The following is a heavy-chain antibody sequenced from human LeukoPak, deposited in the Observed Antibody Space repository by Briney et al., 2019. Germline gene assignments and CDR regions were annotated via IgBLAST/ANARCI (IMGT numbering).Heavy chain of an antibody. CDR2: ISYDGSNK. J-gene: IGHJ4*02. V-gene: IGHV3-30-3*01. CDR1: GFTFSSYA. D-gene: IGHD1-26*01. CDR3: ARDRYSGSYFDY. Sequence: GRSLRLSCAASGFTFSSYAVHWVRQAPGKGLEWVAVISYDGSNKYYADSVKGRFTISRDNSKNTLYLQMNSLRAEDTAVYYCARDRYSGSYFDYWGQGTLVTVSS.